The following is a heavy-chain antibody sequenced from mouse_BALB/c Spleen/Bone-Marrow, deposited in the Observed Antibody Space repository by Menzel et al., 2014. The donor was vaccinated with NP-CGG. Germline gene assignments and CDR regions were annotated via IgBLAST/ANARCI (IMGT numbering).Heavy chain of an antibody. CDR1: GFNIKDTY. V-gene: IGHV14-3*02. CDR2: IDPANGNT. CDR3: AGFGITKEEGYYDAMDY. Sequence: EVKLQESGAELVKPGASVKLSCTASGFNIKDTYMHWVKQRPEQGLEWIGRIDPANGNTKYDPKFQGKATMTADTSSNTGCLQVSSLTSEDTAVYYCAGFGITKEEGYYDAMDYWGQGTSVTVPS. J-gene: IGHJ4*01. D-gene: IGHD2-4*01.